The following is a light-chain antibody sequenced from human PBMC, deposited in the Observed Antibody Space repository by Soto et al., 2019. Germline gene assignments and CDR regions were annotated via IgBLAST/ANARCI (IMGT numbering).Light chain of an antibody. Sequence: QSVLTQPPSASGTPGQRVTISCSGGTFNIGSNFVYWYQQLPGTAPKVLIYRNNQRPSGVPDRFSGSKSGASASLTISGLRTEDEADYYCASWDDTLRSGVFGGGTKLTVL. V-gene: IGLV1-47*01. CDR1: TFNIGSNF. CDR2: RNN. CDR3: ASWDDTLRSGV. J-gene: IGLJ3*02.